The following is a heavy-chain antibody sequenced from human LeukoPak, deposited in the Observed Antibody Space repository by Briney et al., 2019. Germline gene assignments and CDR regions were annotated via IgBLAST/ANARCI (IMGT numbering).Heavy chain of an antibody. Sequence: SQTLSLTCTVSGGSISSGGYYWSWIRQHPGQGLEWIGYIYYSGSTYYNPSLKSRVTISVDTSRNQFSLKLSSVTAADTAVYYCARRVAAAGIVRFYFDYWGQGTLVTVSS. CDR2: IYYSGST. D-gene: IGHD6-13*01. CDR3: ARRVAAAGIVRFYFDY. V-gene: IGHV4-31*03. CDR1: GGSISSGGYY. J-gene: IGHJ4*02.